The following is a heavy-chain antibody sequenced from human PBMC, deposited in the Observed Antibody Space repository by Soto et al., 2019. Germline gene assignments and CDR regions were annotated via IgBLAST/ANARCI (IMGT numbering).Heavy chain of an antibody. CDR1: GYSISSGYY. Sequence: SETLSLTCAVSGYSISSGYYWGWIRQPPGKGLEWVATMSHSGSASYNPSLKGRVTMSVDTSKNHLSLNLTSVSAADTAVYYCARDRSRDYYYDAFGVWGQGTKVTVSS. CDR3: ARDRSRDYYYDAFGV. V-gene: IGHV4-38-2*02. J-gene: IGHJ3*01. D-gene: IGHD3-22*01. CDR2: MSHSGSA.